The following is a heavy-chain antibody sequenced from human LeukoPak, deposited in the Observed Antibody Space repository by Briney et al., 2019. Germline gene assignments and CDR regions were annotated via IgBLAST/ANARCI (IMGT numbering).Heavy chain of an antibody. V-gene: IGHV4-4*02. Sequence: SETLSLTCAVSGGSFTSTNWWTWVRPPPGKGLEWIGEVHRDGRTNYNPSLKSRLTMSVDLSENHISLKLTSATAADTAVYYCAREGGFFRPLDYSGQGTLVTVSS. D-gene: IGHD3-3*01. CDR1: GGSFTSTNW. CDR3: AREGGFFRPLDY. CDR2: VHRDGRT. J-gene: IGHJ4*02.